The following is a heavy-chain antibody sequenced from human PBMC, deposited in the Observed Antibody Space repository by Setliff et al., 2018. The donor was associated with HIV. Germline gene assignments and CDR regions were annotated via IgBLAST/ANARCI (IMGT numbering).Heavy chain of an antibody. V-gene: IGHV1-2*06. CDR3: ARGGVILTGYSHFDY. CDR1: GHTFTGYY. J-gene: IGHJ4*02. D-gene: IGHD3-9*01. CDR2: INPNSGGT. Sequence: ASVKVSCKTSGHTFTGYYMHWVRQAPGEGLEWMGQINPNSGGTEYAPKFQGRVTLTRDTSIGTAYMELTSLRSDDTAVYYCARGGVILTGYSHFDYWGQGTLVT.